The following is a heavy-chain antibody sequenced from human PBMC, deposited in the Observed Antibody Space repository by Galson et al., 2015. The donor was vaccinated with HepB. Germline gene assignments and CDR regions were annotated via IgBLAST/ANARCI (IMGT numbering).Heavy chain of an antibody. V-gene: IGHV3-48*03. CDR2: ISGSGKTI. CDR1: GFTFSSYE. Sequence: SLRLSCAASGFTFSSYEMNWVRQAPGKGLEWVSYISGSGKTIYYADSVKGRFTISRDNAKNSLYLQMNSLKTENTAVYYCTTILDYGDEDYWGQGTLVTVSS. D-gene: IGHD4-17*01. J-gene: IGHJ4*02. CDR3: TTILDYGDEDY.